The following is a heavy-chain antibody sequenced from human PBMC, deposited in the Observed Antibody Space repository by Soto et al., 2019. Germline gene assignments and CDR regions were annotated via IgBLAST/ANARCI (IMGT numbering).Heavy chain of an antibody. CDR1: GGSISSGGYY. Sequence: SETLSLTCTVSGGSISSGGYYWSCIRQHPGKGLEWIGYIYYSGSTYYNPSLKSRVTISVDTSKNQFSLKLSSVTAADTAVYYCARVGGTTVTTWYFDLWGHGTLVTVSS. CDR2: IYYSGST. D-gene: IGHD4-17*01. V-gene: IGHV4-31*03. CDR3: ARVGGTTVTTWYFDL. J-gene: IGHJ2*01.